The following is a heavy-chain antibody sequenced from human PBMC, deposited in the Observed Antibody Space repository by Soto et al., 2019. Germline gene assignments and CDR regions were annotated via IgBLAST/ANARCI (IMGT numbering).Heavy chain of an antibody. Sequence: GGSLRLSCAASGFTFSSYGMHWVRQAPGKGLEWVAVISYDGSNKYYADSVKGRFTISRDNSKNTLYLQMNSLRAEDTAVYYCAKDRKYYGSGKLGNFDYWGQGTLVTVSS. V-gene: IGHV3-30*18. CDR2: ISYDGSNK. CDR3: AKDRKYYGSGKLGNFDY. CDR1: GFTFSSYG. J-gene: IGHJ4*02. D-gene: IGHD3-10*01.